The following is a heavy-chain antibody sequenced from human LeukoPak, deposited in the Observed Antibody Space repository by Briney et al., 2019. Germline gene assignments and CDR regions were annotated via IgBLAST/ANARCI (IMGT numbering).Heavy chain of an antibody. CDR1: GYSISSGYY. Sequence: SETLSLTCTVSGYSISSGYYWGWIRQPPGKGLEWIGSIYHSGSTYYNPSLKSRVTISVDTSKNQFSLKLSSVTAADTAVYYCARGYYYDSSGYYYPYYFDYWGQGTLVTVSS. J-gene: IGHJ4*02. V-gene: IGHV4-38-2*02. D-gene: IGHD3-22*01. CDR3: ARGYYYDSSGYYYPYYFDY. CDR2: IYHSGST.